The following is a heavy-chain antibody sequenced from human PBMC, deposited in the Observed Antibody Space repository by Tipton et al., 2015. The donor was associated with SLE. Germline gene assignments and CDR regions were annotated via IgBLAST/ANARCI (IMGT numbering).Heavy chain of an antibody. V-gene: IGHV4-4*08. CDR2: IYTSGST. J-gene: IGHJ2*01. D-gene: IGHD2-15*01. CDR3: ARVVVVAATPYWYFDL. CDR1: GGSISSYY. Sequence: TLSLTCTVSGGSISSYYWSWLRQPPGKGLEWIGYIYTSGSTNYNPSLKSRVTISVDTSKNQFSLKLSSVTAADTAVYYCARVVVVAATPYWYFDLWGRGTLVTVSS.